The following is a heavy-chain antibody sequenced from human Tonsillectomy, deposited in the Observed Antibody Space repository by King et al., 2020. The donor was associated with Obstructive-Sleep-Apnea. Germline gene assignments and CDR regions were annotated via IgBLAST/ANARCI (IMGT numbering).Heavy chain of an antibody. D-gene: IGHD2-2*01. Sequence: VQLVESGGGLVQPGGSLRLSCAASGFPLSTYDMHWVRQVTVKGLEWVSALGTAGYTYYPGSVKGRFTIPIDNAKNSLYLQMNSLRAGDTAVYYCARGLGYCSSTSCYFDYWGQGTLVTVSS. CDR2: LGTAGYT. CDR1: GFPLSTYD. CDR3: ARGLGYCSSTSCYFDY. V-gene: IGHV3-13*01. J-gene: IGHJ4*02.